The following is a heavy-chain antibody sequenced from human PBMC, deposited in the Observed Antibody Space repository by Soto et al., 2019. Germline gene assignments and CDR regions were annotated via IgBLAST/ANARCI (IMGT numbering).Heavy chain of an antibody. V-gene: IGHV3-30*18. CDR1: GFTFSSYG. CDR3: AKDTGNTFILLGYVDY. J-gene: IGHJ4*02. Sequence: GGSLRLSCAASGFTFSSYGMHWVRQAPGKGLEWVAVISYDGSNKYYADSVKGRFTIARDNSKNTLYLQMNSLRAEDTAVYYCAKDTGNTFILLGYVDYWGQGTLVTVSS. D-gene: IGHD1-7*01. CDR2: ISYDGSNK.